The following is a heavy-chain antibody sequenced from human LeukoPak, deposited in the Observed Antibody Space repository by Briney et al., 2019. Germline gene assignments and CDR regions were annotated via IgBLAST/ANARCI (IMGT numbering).Heavy chain of an antibody. CDR2: IKSKTDGGTT. J-gene: IGHJ3*02. Sequence: GGSLRLSCAASGFTFSNAWMSWVRQAPGKGLEWVGRIKSKTDGGTTDYAAPVKGRFTISRDDSKNTLYLQMNSLKTEDTAVYCCTTRHYYDSSGYYYDAFDIWGQGTMVTVSS. CDR3: TTRHYYDSSGYYYDAFDI. V-gene: IGHV3-15*01. CDR1: GFTFSNAW. D-gene: IGHD3-22*01.